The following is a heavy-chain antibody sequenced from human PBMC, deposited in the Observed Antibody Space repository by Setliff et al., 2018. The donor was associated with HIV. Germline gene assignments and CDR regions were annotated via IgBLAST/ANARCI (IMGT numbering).Heavy chain of an antibody. CDR3: ATAKEVWLAEGGFDY. CDR2: FDPEDGDT. J-gene: IGHJ4*02. Sequence: ASVKVSCKASGGTFSNYAISWVRQAPGKGLEWMGRFDPEDGDTIYAQKFQGRVTMTEDTSADTAYMELSSPRSEDTAVYYCATAKEVWLAEGGFDYWGQGTRVTVSS. D-gene: IGHD6-19*01. V-gene: IGHV1-24*01. CDR1: GGTFSNYA.